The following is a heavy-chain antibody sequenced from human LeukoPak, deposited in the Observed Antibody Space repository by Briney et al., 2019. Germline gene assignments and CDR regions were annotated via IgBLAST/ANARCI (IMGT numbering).Heavy chain of an antibody. D-gene: IGHD6-13*01. CDR2: INPNRGGT. CDR3: VRAGNLYISSWLYYFDY. Sequence: ASVKVSCKASGYTFTGYYMHWVRQAPGQGLEWMGWINPNRGGTNYAQKFQGRVTMTRDTSSSTAYMELSRLRSDDTAVYYCVRAGNLYISSWLYYFDYWGQGTLVTVSS. CDR1: GYTFTGYY. J-gene: IGHJ4*02. V-gene: IGHV1-2*02.